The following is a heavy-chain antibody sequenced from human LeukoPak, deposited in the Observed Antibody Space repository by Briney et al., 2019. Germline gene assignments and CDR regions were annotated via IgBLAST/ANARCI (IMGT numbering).Heavy chain of an antibody. CDR1: GGSISSGGYY. V-gene: IGHV4-31*03. D-gene: IGHD6-19*01. CDR3: ARGRSDNFDY. J-gene: IGHJ4*02. CDR2: IYYSGST. Sequence: SETLSLTCTVSGGSISSGGYYWSWIRQHPGKGLEWIGYIYYSGSTYYNPSLKSRVTISVDTSKNQFSLKLSSVTAADTAVYYCARGRSDNFDYWGQGTLVTVSS.